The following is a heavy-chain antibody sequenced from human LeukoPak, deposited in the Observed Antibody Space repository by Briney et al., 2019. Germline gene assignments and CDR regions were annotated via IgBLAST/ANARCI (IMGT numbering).Heavy chain of an antibody. CDR3: AREVHGGIIAAAGNIDY. V-gene: IGHV1-2*02. CDR1: GYTFTGYY. D-gene: IGHD6-13*01. Sequence: GASVKVSCKASGYTFTGYYMHWVRQAPGQGLEWMGWINPNSGGTNYAQKFQGRVTMTRNTSINTAYMELSRLRSDDTAVYYCAREVHGGIIAAAGNIDYWGQGTLVTVSS. CDR2: INPNSGGT. J-gene: IGHJ4*02.